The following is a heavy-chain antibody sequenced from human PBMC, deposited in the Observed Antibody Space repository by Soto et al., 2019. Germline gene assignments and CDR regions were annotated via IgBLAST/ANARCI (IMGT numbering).Heavy chain of an antibody. D-gene: IGHD6-13*01. CDR3: RSSSRYSTDV. V-gene: IGHV4-39*01. Sequence: QLQLQESGPGLVKPSEILSLSCTVSGGSITSSFYWGWIRQPPGKGLEWIGSIYGTGNTYYNPSLKGRVTISSDTSKNQFSLNLISVTAADTAVYYCRSSSRYSTDVWGQGGTVTVSS. J-gene: IGHJ6*02. CDR2: IYGTGNT. CDR1: GGSITSSFY.